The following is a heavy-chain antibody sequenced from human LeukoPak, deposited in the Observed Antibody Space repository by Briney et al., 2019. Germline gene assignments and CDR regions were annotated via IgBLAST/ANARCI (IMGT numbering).Heavy chain of an antibody. V-gene: IGHV4-4*07. Sequence: PLETLSLTCTVSGGSISSYYWSWIRQPAGKGLEWIGHIYNSGSTNYNPSLKGRVTMSVATSKNQFSLHLSSGTAADTAVYYCARSAFLVTAPGLAYFDYWGQGTLVSVSS. CDR2: IYNSGST. D-gene: IGHD6-13*01. J-gene: IGHJ4*02. CDR3: ARSAFLVTAPGLAYFDY. CDR1: GGSISSYY.